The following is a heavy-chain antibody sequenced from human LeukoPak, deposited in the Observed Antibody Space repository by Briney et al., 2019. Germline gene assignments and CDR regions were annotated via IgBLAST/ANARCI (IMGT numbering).Heavy chain of an antibody. CDR3: ARDKPYDYVWGSYRYEGYYFDY. V-gene: IGHV4-38-2*02. CDR2: IYHSGST. J-gene: IGHJ4*02. Sequence: PSETLSLTCAVSGYSISSGYYWGWIRQPPGKGLEWIGSIYHSGSTYYNPSLKSRVTISVDTSKNQFSLKLSSVTAADTAVYYCARDKPYDYVWGSYRYEGYYFDYWGQGTLVTVSS. CDR1: GYSISSGYY. D-gene: IGHD3-16*02.